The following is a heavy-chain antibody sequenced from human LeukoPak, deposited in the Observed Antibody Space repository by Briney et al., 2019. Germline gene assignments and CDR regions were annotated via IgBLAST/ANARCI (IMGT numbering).Heavy chain of an antibody. J-gene: IGHJ4*02. CDR3: ARDVGYCTNGVCQGLFDY. Sequence: ALVKVSCTASGYTFTGYYMHWVRQAPGQGLEWMGWINPNSGGTNYAQKFQGWVTMTRDTSISTAYMELSRLRSDDTAVYYCARDVGYCTNGVCQGLFDYWGQGTLVTVSS. CDR1: GYTFTGYY. V-gene: IGHV1-2*04. D-gene: IGHD2-8*01. CDR2: INPNSGGT.